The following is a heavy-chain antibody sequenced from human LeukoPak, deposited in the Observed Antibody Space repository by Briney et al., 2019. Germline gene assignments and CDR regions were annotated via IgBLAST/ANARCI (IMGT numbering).Heavy chain of an antibody. CDR2: ISSSSSTI. V-gene: IGHV3-48*02. J-gene: IGHJ4*02. CDR3: ARAPPYSSGWYVVGAYYFDY. Sequence: GGSLRLSCAASRFTFSSYSMNWVRQAPGKGLEWVSYISSSSSTIYYADSVKGRFTISRDNAKNSLYLQMNSLRDEDTAVYYCARAPPYSSGWYVVGAYYFDYWGQGTLVTVSS. D-gene: IGHD6-19*01. CDR1: RFTFSSYS.